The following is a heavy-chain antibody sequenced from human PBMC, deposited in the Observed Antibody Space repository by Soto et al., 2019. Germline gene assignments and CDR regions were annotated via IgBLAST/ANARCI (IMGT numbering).Heavy chain of an antibody. CDR3: ARDLVAAPDY. V-gene: IGHV3-74*01. J-gene: IGHJ4*02. Sequence: EVQLVESGGGLVQPGGSLRLSCAASGFTFSSYWMHWVRQAPGKGLVWVSRISNDGSDTRYADSVKGRFTISRDNTKNTLHLQMNSLRADDTGVYYCARDLVAAPDYWGQGTLVTVSS. CDR2: ISNDGSDT. CDR1: GFTFSSYW. D-gene: IGHD1-26*01.